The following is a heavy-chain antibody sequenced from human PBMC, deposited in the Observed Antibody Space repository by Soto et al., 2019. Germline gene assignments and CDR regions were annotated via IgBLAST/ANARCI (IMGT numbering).Heavy chain of an antibody. CDR3: ARDGSTSWYSYDYHGMDV. CDR2: INLDGSEK. Sequence: EVQLVEAGGGLVQPGGSLRLSCAASGFTFRTYWLSWVRQVPGKGLEWVANINLDGSEKNYVDSVKGRFTISRDNARNSLYPKKSSLRAEDTALYYCARDGSTSWYSYDYHGMDVWGQGTTVTVSS. D-gene: IGHD5-18*01. J-gene: IGHJ6*02. V-gene: IGHV3-7*05. CDR1: GFTFRTYW.